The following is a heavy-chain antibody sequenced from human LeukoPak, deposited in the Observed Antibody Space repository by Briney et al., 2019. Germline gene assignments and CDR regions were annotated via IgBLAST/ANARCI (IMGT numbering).Heavy chain of an antibody. CDR2: ISGSGGST. Sequence: GGSLRLSCAASGFTFSSYAMSWVRQAPGKGLEWVSAISGSGGSTYYADSVKGRFTISRDNSKNTLYVQMNSLRAEDTAVYYCAKGRDGYNSAFDIWGQGTMVTVSS. D-gene: IGHD5-12*01. CDR1: GFTFSSYA. CDR3: AKGRDGYNSAFDI. J-gene: IGHJ3*02. V-gene: IGHV3-23*01.